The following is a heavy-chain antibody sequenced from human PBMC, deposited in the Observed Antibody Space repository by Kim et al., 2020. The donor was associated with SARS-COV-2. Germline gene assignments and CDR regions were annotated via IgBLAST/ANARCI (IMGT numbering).Heavy chain of an antibody. D-gene: IGHD4-17*01. CDR3: AHRRYGDTVY. J-gene: IGHJ4*02. V-gene: IGHV2-5*01. Sequence: DKRYSPSLKSRLTITKDTSKNQVVLTMTNMDPVDTATYYCAHRRYGDTVYWGQGTLVTVSS. CDR2: DK.